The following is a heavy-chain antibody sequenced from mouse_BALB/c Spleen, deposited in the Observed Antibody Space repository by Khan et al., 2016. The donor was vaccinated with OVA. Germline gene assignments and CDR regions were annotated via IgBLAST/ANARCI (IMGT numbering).Heavy chain of an antibody. D-gene: IGHD1-1*01. CDR2: ISGDSTTI. Sequence: EVQLVESGGGLVQPGGSRKLSCAASGFTFSSYGVHWVRQAPERGLEWVAYISGDSTTIYYADTVKGRFTISRDNPKNTLFLQMTSLMSEDTAKYYCATYYFYGYYFDHWGPGTTLTVSS. CDR1: GFTFSSYG. V-gene: IGHV5-17*02. CDR3: ATYYFYGYYFDH. J-gene: IGHJ2*01.